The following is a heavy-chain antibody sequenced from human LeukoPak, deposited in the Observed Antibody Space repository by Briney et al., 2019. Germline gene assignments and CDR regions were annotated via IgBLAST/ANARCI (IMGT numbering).Heavy chain of an antibody. J-gene: IGHJ4*02. V-gene: IGHV3-30*18. D-gene: IGHD1-1*01. Sequence: GRSLRLSCAASGFTFSSNGIHWVRQAPGKGLEGVTVVSYDGRHQYYADSVKGRFTISRDNSKNIAYLQMNRLRPEDTAVYHCAKEKYNWNDYFDYWGQGTLVTVSS. CDR3: AKEKYNWNDYFDY. CDR1: GFTFSSNG. CDR2: VSYDGRHQ.